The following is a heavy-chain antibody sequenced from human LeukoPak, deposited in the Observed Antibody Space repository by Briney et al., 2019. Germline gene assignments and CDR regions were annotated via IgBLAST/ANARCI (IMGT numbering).Heavy chain of an antibody. Sequence: GGSLRLSCAASGFTVSSNYMSWVRQAPGKGLEWVSVIYSGGSTYYADSVKGRFTISRDNSKNTLYLQMNSPRAGDTAVYYCARGGPAAGRFDYWGQGTLVTVSS. CDR1: GFTVSSNY. CDR3: ARGGPAAGRFDY. J-gene: IGHJ4*02. V-gene: IGHV3-66*01. CDR2: IYSGGST. D-gene: IGHD6-13*01.